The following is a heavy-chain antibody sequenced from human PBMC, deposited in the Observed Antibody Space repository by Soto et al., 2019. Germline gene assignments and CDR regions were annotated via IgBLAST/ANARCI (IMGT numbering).Heavy chain of an antibody. Sequence: SETLSLTCAVYGGSFSGYYWSWIRQPPGKGLEWIGEINHSGSTNYNPSLKSRVTISVDTSKNQFSLKLSSVTAADTDVYYCVGSYASTYGMDVRGQGTTVTVSS. J-gene: IGHJ6*02. D-gene: IGHD5-18*01. CDR1: GGSFSGYY. CDR3: VGSYASTYGMDV. CDR2: INHSGST. V-gene: IGHV4-34*01.